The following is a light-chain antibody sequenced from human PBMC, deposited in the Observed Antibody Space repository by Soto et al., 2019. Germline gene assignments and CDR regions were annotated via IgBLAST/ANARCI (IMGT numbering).Light chain of an antibody. J-gene: IGKJ4*01. CDR1: QGISSW. V-gene: IGKV1-12*01. CDR2: AAS. CDR3: QQTTSFPLT. Sequence: DIQMTQSPSFVSASVGDRVTITCRASQGISSWLAWYQHKPGRAPKLLIHAASSLESGVPSRFSGSGSGTDFHLTISRLQPEDSANYYRQQTTSFPLTFGGGTKVEIK.